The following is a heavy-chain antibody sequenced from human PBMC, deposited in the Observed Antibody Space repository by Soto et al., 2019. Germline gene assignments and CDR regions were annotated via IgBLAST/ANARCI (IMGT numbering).Heavy chain of an antibody. CDR1: GFTLNSYA. Sequence: PGGSLRLSCAASGFTLNSYAMNWVRQAPGKGLEWVAVIWYDGSNKYYADSVKGRFTISRDNSKNTLYLQMNSLRAEDTAVYYCARDLGGGLWFGDSYGMDVWGQGTTVTVSS. J-gene: IGHJ6*02. V-gene: IGHV3-33*08. CDR3: ARDLGGGLWFGDSYGMDV. D-gene: IGHD3-10*01. CDR2: IWYDGSNK.